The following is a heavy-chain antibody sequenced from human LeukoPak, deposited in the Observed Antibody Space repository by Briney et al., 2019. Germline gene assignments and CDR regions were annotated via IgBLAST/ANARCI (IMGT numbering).Heavy chain of an antibody. Sequence: GGSLRLSCAASGFTFSSYWMHWVRQAPGNGLVWVSRINSDGSSTRYADSVKGRFTISRDNAKNTLYLQMNSLRAEDTAVYYCARVDHSSGWLFEGARYFDYWGQGTLVTVSS. CDR3: ARVDHSSGWLFEGARYFDY. V-gene: IGHV3-74*01. D-gene: IGHD6-19*01. CDR1: GFTFSSYW. J-gene: IGHJ4*02. CDR2: INSDGSST.